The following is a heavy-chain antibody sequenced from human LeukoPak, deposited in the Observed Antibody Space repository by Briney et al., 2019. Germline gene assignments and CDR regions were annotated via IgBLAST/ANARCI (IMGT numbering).Heavy chain of an antibody. J-gene: IGHJ6*02. Sequence: GGSLRLSCAASGFTFSNYWMTWVRQAPGKGLEWVANINRDGSERYYVDSVKGRFTIPRDDAKSSLYLQMNSLRAEDTAVYYCARRNAMDVWGQGTTVIVFS. CDR2: INRDGSER. V-gene: IGHV3-7*03. CDR1: GFTFSNYW. CDR3: ARRNAMDV.